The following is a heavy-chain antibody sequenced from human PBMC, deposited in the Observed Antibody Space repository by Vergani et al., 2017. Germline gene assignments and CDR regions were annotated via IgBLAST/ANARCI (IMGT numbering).Heavy chain of an antibody. D-gene: IGHD1-1*01. J-gene: IGHJ6*03. V-gene: IGHV5-51*01. Sequence: EVQLVQSGAEVKKPGESLKISCKGSGYSFTSYWIGWVRQMPGKGLEWMGIIYPGDSDTRYSPSFQGQVTISADKSISTAYLQWSSLKASDTAMYYCASSTTRTQCYYYYYMDVWGKGTTVTVSS. CDR2: IYPGDSDT. CDR1: GYSFTSYW. CDR3: ASSTTRTQCYYYYYMDV.